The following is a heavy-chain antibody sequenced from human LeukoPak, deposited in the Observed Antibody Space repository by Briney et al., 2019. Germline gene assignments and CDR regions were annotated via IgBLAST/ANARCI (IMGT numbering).Heavy chain of an antibody. Sequence: SVKGSSKTFGYTSTGYYMHSVRQTPVHGLEWMGWINPNCGGTNYAQKFQGRVTMTRDTSTSTAYMELSRLRSDDTAVYYCARDLGYSYGVMATISLCFDYWGQGTLVTVSS. D-gene: IGHD5-18*01. CDR2: INPNCGGT. CDR1: GYTSTGYY. CDR3: ARDLGYSYGVMATISLCFDY. J-gene: IGHJ4*02. V-gene: IGHV1-2*02.